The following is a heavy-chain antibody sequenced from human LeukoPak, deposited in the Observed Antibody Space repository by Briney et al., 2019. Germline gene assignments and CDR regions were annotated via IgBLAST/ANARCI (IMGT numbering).Heavy chain of an antibody. V-gene: IGHV3-7*01. CDR2: IKQDGSEK. D-gene: IGHD5-12*01. J-gene: IGHJ5*02. CDR3: ARTGYSGYDYSWFDP. Sequence: PGGSLRLSCAASGFTFSSYWMSWVRQASGKGLEWVANIKQDGSEKYYVDSVKGRFTISRDNAKNSLYLQMNSLRAEDTAVYYCARTGYSGYDYSWFDPWGQGTLVTVSS. CDR1: GFTFSSYW.